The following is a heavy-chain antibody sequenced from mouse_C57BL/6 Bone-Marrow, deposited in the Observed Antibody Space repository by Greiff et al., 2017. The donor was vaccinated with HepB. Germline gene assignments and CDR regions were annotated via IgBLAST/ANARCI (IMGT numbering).Heavy chain of an antibody. CDR2: IRSKSNNYAT. J-gene: IGHJ4*01. CDR1: GFSFNTYA. CDR3: VGALYYYGSSYYAMDY. V-gene: IGHV10-1*01. Sequence: EVQVVESGGGLVQPKGSLKLSCAASGFSFNTYAMNWVRQAPGKGLEWVARIRSKSNNYATYYADSVKDRFTISRDDSESMLYLQMNNLKTEDTAMYYCVGALYYYGSSYYAMDYWGQGTSVTVSS. D-gene: IGHD1-1*01.